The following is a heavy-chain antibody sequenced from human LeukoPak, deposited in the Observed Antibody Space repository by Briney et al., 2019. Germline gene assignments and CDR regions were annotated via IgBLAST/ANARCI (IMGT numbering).Heavy chain of an antibody. J-gene: IGHJ4*02. V-gene: IGHV3-21*01. CDR2: ISSSSSYI. CDR3: ARDRYCSSTSCYDY. CDR1: GFTFSSYS. D-gene: IGHD2-2*01. Sequence: GGSLRLSCAASGFTFSSYSTNWVRQAPGKGLEWVSSISSSSSYIYYADSVKGRFTISRDNAKNSLYLQMNSLRAEDTAVYYCARDRYCSSTSCYDYWGQGTLVTVSS.